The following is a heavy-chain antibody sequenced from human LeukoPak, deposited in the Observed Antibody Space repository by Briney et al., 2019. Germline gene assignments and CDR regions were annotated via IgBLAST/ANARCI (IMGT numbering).Heavy chain of an antibody. D-gene: IGHD6-19*01. J-gene: IGHJ4*02. CDR3: ARGSSGFFGY. V-gene: IGHV4-61*02. CDR2: IYTSGST. Sequence: SETLSLTCTVSGGSISGGSYYWSWIRQPAGKGLEWIGRIYTSGSTNYNPSLKSRVTISVDTSKNQFSLKLSSVTAADTAVYYCARGSSGFFGYWGQGTLVTVSS. CDR1: GGSISGGSYY.